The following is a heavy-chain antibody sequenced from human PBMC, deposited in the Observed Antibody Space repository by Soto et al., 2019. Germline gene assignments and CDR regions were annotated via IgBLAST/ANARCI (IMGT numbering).Heavy chain of an antibody. CDR2: TSVTGADK. D-gene: IGHD2-15*01. J-gene: IGHJ6*02. Sequence: EVQLLESGGRLVRPGGSLRLACSASGFTFSDYAMTWVRQAPGQGLLWASTTSVTGADKYHADAVKARFTISIDNSKNVLYLHINSLRGDDAAVYYCAQSNVTNIVFFGLNVWGQGTPVTVSS. V-gene: IGHV3-23*01. CDR1: GFTFSDYA. CDR3: AQSNVTNIVFFGLNV.